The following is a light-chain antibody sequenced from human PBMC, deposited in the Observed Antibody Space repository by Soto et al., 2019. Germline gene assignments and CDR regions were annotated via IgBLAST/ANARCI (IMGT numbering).Light chain of an antibody. J-gene: IGKJ4*01. V-gene: IGKV3-15*01. CDR3: QQRSNWPLT. CDR2: GAS. CDR1: QSISSN. Sequence: VVMTQSPATLSVSPGERATLSCRASQSISSNLAWYQQKRGQAPRLLIYGASNRATGIPARFSGSGSGTEFTLTISSLEPEDFAVYYCQQRSNWPLTFGGGTKVDIK.